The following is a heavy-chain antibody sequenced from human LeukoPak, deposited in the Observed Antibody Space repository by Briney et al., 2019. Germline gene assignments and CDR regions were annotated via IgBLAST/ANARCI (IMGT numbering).Heavy chain of an antibody. V-gene: IGHV3-23*01. J-gene: IGHJ4*02. CDR1: GFTFSNYG. Sequence: PGGSLRLSCAASGFTFSNYGMNWVRQAPGKGLEWVSAITASGDTPFYADSVKGRFTISRDNSKNTLYLQMNSLRGEDTAVYYCAKEIGSSRPFDYWGQGTLVTVSS. CDR2: ITASGDTP. CDR3: AKEIGSSRPFDY. D-gene: IGHD2-2*01.